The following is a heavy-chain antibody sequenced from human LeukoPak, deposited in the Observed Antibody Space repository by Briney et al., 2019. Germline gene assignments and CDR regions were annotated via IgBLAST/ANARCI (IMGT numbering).Heavy chain of an antibody. CDR2: IKQDGSEK. CDR3: ASSFSDDFWSGHF. J-gene: IGHJ4*02. V-gene: IGHV3-7*01. Sequence: GGSLRLSCAASGFTFTYWMSWVRQAPGKGLEWVANIKQDGSEKYYVDSVKGRFTISRDNAKRSLYLQMNSLRAEDTALYYCASSFSDDFWSGHFWGQGTLVTVSS. CDR1: GFTFTYW. D-gene: IGHD3-3*01.